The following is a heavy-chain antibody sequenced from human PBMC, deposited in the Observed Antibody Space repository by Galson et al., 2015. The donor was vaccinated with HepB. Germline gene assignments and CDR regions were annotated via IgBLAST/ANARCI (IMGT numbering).Heavy chain of an antibody. D-gene: IGHD3-3*01. Sequence: SVKVSCKVSGYTLTELSMHWVRQAPGKGLEWMGGFDPEDGETIYAQKFQGRVTMTEDTSTDTAYMELSSLRSEDTAVYYCARGEVGTIFGVVTPWDFYMDVWGKGTTVTVSS. J-gene: IGHJ6*03. V-gene: IGHV1-24*01. CDR1: GYTLTELS. CDR3: ARGEVGTIFGVVTPWDFYMDV. CDR2: FDPEDGET.